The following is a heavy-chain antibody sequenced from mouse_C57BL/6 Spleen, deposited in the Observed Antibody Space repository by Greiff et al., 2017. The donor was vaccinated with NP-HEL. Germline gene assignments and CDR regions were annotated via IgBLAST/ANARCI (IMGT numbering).Heavy chain of an antibody. V-gene: IGHV1-26*01. CDR3: ARRSCYDGYYWFAY. CDR1: GYTFTDYY. D-gene: IGHD2-3*01. CDR2: INPNNGGT. J-gene: IGHJ3*01. Sequence: EVQLQQSGPELVKPGASVKISCKASGYTFTDYYMNWVKQSPGKSLEWIGDINPNNGGTSYNQKFKGKATLTVDKSSSTAYMELRSLTSEDSAVYACARRSCYDGYYWFAYWGQGTLVTVSA.